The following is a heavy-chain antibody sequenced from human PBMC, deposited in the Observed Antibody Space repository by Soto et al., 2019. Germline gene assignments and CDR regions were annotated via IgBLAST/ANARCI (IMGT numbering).Heavy chain of an antibody. CDR1: GGSISSGGYY. V-gene: IGHV4-31*03. D-gene: IGHD3-22*01. CDR2: IYYSGST. J-gene: IGHJ4*02. Sequence: SETLSLTCTVSGGSISSGGYYWSWIRQHPGKGLEWIGYIYYSGSTYYNPSLKSRVTISVDTSKNQFSLKLSSVTAADTAVYYCARGRSSGYYYRYWGQGTLVTVYS. CDR3: ARGRSSGYYYRY.